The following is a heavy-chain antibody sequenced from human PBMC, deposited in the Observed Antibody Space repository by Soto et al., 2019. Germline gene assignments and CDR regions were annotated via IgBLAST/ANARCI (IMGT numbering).Heavy chain of an antibody. D-gene: IGHD6-19*01. Sequence: GGSLRLSCAASGFTFSSYGMHWVRQAPGKGLEWVAVISYDGSNKYYADSVKGRFTISRDNSKNTLYLQMNSLRAEDTAVYYCAKSIAVAADHDAFDIWGQGTMVTVSS. CDR1: GFTFSSYG. J-gene: IGHJ3*02. V-gene: IGHV3-30*18. CDR2: ISYDGSNK. CDR3: AKSIAVAADHDAFDI.